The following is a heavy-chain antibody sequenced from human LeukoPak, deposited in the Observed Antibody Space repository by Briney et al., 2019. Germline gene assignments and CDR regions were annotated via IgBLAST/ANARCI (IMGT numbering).Heavy chain of an antibody. Sequence: SETLSLTCTVSGGSISSSSYYWGWIRQPPGKGLEWIGSIFYSGSTYYNPSLRSRVTVSVDTSKNQFSLKLSSVTAADTAVYYCARGFNWGSPNYYYYYYMDVWGKGTTVTVSS. CDR1: GGSISSSSYY. V-gene: IGHV4-39*07. D-gene: IGHD7-27*01. J-gene: IGHJ6*03. CDR2: IFYSGST. CDR3: ARGFNWGSPNYYYYYYMDV.